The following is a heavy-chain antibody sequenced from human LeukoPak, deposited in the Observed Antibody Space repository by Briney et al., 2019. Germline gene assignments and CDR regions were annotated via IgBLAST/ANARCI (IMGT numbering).Heavy chain of an antibody. D-gene: IGHD3-22*01. J-gene: IGHJ3*02. CDR1: GGSISSTYY. V-gene: IGHV4-39*07. CDR2: TFYSGST. CDR3: ASNRNYYDSSGFQNRDAFDI. Sequence: SETLSLTCTVSGGSISSTYYWGWIRQPPGKGLGWIGSTFYSGSTYYNPSLKSRVTISVDTSKNQFSLKLSSVTAADTAVYYCASNRNYYDSSGFQNRDAFDIWGQGTLVTVSS.